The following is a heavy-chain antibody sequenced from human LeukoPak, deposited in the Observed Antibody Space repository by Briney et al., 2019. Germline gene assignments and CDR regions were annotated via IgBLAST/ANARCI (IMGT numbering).Heavy chain of an antibody. CDR3: TGINEDGYSGYEPVDY. CDR2: IRSKAYGGTT. V-gene: IGHV3-49*04. CDR1: GFTFGDYA. J-gene: IGHJ4*02. Sequence: GGSLRLPCTASGFTFGDYAMSWVRQAPGKGLEWVGFIRSKAYGGTTEYAASVKGRFTISRDDSKSIAYLQMNSLKTEDTAVYYCTGINEDGYSGYEPVDYWGQGTLVTVSS. D-gene: IGHD5-12*01.